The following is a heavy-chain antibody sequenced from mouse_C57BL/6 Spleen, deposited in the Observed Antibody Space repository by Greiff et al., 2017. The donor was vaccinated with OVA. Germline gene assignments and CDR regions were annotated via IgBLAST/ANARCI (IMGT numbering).Heavy chain of an antibody. CDR3: ARSAGTTRAMDY. CDR2: IYPGSGST. D-gene: IGHD2-14*01. Sequence: QVQLQQPGAELVKPGASVKMSCKASGYTFPSYWITWVKQRPGQGLEWIGDIYPGSGSTNYNEKFKSKATLTVDTSSSTAYMQLSSLTSEDSAVYYCARSAGTTRAMDYWGQGTSVTVSS. CDR1: GYTFPSYW. V-gene: IGHV1-55*01. J-gene: IGHJ4*01.